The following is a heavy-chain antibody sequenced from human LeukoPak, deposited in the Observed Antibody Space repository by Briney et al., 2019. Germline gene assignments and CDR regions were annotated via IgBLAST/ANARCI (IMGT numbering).Heavy chain of an antibody. J-gene: IGHJ5*02. CDR2: ISYDGSNK. CDR3: ARSREIAAAGTLWFDP. Sequence: PGGSLRLSCAASGFTFCSNAMHWVRPAPGKGLEWVAVISYDGSNKYYADSVKGRFTISKDNSKNTLYLQMNSLRAEDTAVYYCARSREIAAAGTLWFDPWGQGTLVSVSS. V-gene: IGHV3-30-3*01. CDR1: GFTFCSNA. D-gene: IGHD6-13*01.